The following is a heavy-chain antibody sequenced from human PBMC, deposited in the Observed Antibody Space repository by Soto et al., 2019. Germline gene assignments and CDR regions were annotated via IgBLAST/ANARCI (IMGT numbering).Heavy chain of an antibody. CDR3: ARDPFREVLWFGEPVYYYYYGMDV. D-gene: IGHD3-10*01. J-gene: IGHJ6*02. V-gene: IGHV1-2*02. CDR1: GYTFTGYY. Sequence: GASVKVSCKASGYTFTGYYMHWARQAPGQGLEWMGWINPNSGGTNYAQKFQGRVTMTRDTSISTAYMELSRLRSDDTAVYYCARDPFREVLWFGEPVYYYYYGMDVWGQGTTVTVSS. CDR2: INPNSGGT.